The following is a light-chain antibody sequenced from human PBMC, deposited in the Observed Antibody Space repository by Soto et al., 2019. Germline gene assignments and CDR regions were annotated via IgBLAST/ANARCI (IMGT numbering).Light chain of an antibody. CDR1: QSVSIN. J-gene: IGKJ1*01. CDR3: QQYGRSGK. Sequence: EIVMTQSPATLSVSPGERATLSCSASQSVSINLAWFQQKPVQAPRLLIYATSSRATGIPDRFSGSGSGTDFTLTISRLEPEDFAVYYCQQYGRSGKFGQGTKVDIK. CDR2: ATS. V-gene: IGKV3-20*01.